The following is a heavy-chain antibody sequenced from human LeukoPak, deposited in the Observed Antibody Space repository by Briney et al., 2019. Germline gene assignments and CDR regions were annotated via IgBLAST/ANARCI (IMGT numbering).Heavy chain of an antibody. Sequence: GRSLRLSCAASGFTFSSYAMHWVRQAPGKGLEWVAVISYDGSNKYYADSVKGRFTISRDNSKNTLYLQINSLRAEDTAVYYCASVRGLRWYGIDYWGQGTLVTVSS. V-gene: IGHV3-30-3*01. J-gene: IGHJ4*02. D-gene: IGHD4-23*01. CDR2: ISYDGSNK. CDR3: ASVRGLRWYGIDY. CDR1: GFTFSSYA.